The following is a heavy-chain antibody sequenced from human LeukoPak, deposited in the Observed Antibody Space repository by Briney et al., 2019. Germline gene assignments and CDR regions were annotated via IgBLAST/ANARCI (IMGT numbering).Heavy chain of an antibody. V-gene: IGHV3-23*01. CDR2: ISGSGGST. D-gene: IGHD3-10*01. Sequence: GGSLRLSCAASGFTFSSYAMSWVRQAPGKGLEWVSAISGSGGSTYYADSVKGRLTISRDNSKNTLYLRMNSLRAEDTAVYYCAKDRMVRGVTNGFDYWGQGTLVTVSS. CDR3: AKDRMVRGVTNGFDY. CDR1: GFTFSSYA. J-gene: IGHJ4*02.